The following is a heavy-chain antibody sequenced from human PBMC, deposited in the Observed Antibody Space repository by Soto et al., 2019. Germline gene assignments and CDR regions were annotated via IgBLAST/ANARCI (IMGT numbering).Heavy chain of an antibody. V-gene: IGHV1-24*01. Sequence: QVELVQSGAEVKKPGASVKVSCKVSGYTLTELSMHWVRQAPGKGLEWMGVFDAEDGAASYAQNFLGRVTMTVDTSTDTAYMEVTSLRSEDTAVYYCATDLFPDYADAWVTFRPADYWGQGTQVTVSS. CDR1: GYTLTELS. D-gene: IGHD3-16*02. CDR3: ATDLFPDYADAWVTFRPADY. J-gene: IGHJ4*02. CDR2: FDAEDGAA.